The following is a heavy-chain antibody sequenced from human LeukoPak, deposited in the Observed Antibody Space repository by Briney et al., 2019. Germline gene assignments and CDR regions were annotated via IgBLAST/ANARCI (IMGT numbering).Heavy chain of an antibody. Sequence: ASVKVSCKASGYTFTSHGISWVRQAPGQGLEWMGWISAYNGNTNYAQKLQGRVTMTTDTSTSTAYMELRSLRSDDTAVYYCARDRVVVAANVYYGMDVWGQGTTVTVSS. D-gene: IGHD2-15*01. J-gene: IGHJ6*02. CDR3: ARDRVVVAANVYYGMDV. CDR1: GYTFTSHG. V-gene: IGHV1-18*01. CDR2: ISAYNGNT.